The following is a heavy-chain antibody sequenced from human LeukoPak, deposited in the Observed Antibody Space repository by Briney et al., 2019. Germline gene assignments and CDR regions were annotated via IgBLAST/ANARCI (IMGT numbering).Heavy chain of an antibody. Sequence: SSETLSLTCAVYGGSFSGYYWSWIRQPPGKGLEWIGEINHSGSTNYNPSLKSRVTISVDTSKNQFSLKLSSVTAAGTAVYYCARGRVYYYGSGSYHYWGQGTLVTVSS. D-gene: IGHD3-10*01. J-gene: IGHJ4*02. CDR1: GGSFSGYY. V-gene: IGHV4-34*01. CDR3: ARGRVYYYGSGSYHY. CDR2: INHSGST.